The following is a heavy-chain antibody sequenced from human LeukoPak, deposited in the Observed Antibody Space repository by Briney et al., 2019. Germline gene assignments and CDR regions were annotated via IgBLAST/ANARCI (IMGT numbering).Heavy chain of an antibody. CDR1: GGSISSSSYY. D-gene: IGHD3-22*01. V-gene: IGHV4-39*01. CDR2: IYSSGST. CDR3: VSGYYSNFDY. J-gene: IGHJ4*02. Sequence: PSETLSLTCTVSGGSISSSSYYWGWIRQHPGKGLEWFGSIYSSGSTYYNPSLKSRVTISVDTSKNQFSLKLSSVTAADTAVYYCVSGYYSNFDYWGQGTLVTVSS.